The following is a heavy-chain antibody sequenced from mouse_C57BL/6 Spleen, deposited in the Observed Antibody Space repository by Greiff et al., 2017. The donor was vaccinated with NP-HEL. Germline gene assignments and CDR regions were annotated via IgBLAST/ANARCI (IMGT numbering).Heavy chain of an antibody. Sequence: EVKLMESGPELVKPGASVKIPCKASGYTFTDYNMDWVKQSHGKSLEWIGEINPNNGGTIYNQKFKGKATLTVDKSSSTAYMELRSLTSEDTAVYYCARSSGSSYPYAMDYWGQGTSVTVSS. CDR1: GYTFTDYN. V-gene: IGHV1-18*01. CDR3: ARSSGSSYPYAMDY. CDR2: INPNNGGT. J-gene: IGHJ4*01. D-gene: IGHD1-1*01.